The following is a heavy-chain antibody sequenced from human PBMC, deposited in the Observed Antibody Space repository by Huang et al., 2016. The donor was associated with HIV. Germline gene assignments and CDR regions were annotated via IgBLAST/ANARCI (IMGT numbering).Heavy chain of an antibody. CDR1: GFSLSTSGVG. J-gene: IGHJ5*02. V-gene: IGHV2-5*02. CDR3: AHSITMIVVVNDNWFDP. CDR2: IYLDDDK. D-gene: IGHD3-22*01. Sequence: QITLKESGPTLVKPTQTLTLTCTFSGFSLSTSGVGVGWIRQPPGKALEWRALIYLDDDKSYSPSLKSRLTITKDTSKNQVVLTMTNMDPVDTATYYCAHSITMIVVVNDNWFDPWGQGTLVTVSS.